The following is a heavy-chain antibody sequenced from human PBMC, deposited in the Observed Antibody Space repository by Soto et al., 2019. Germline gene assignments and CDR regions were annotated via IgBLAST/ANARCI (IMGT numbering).Heavy chain of an antibody. CDR1: GGSVTNSSYY. CDR3: VRQRTTVITQAYFDD. V-gene: IGHV4-39*01. D-gene: IGHD4-4*01. Sequence: ETLSLTCTVSGGSVTNSSYYWGWIRQSPGKGLEWIGSVYYRGRSYSKSSVKSRVTISVDTSKNQFSLNLNSVTAPDTAVYFCVRQRTTVITQAYFDDWGPGALVTVSS. J-gene: IGHJ4*02. CDR2: VYYRGRS.